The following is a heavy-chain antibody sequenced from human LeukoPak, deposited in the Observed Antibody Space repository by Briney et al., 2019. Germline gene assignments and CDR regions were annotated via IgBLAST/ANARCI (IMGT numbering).Heavy chain of an antibody. J-gene: IGHJ5*02. V-gene: IGHV4-4*07. CDR2: IYTSGST. Sequence: SETLSLTCTVSGGSISSYYWSWIRQPAGKGLEWIGRIYTSGSTNYNPSLKSRVTMSVDTSKNQFSLKLSSVTAADTAVYYCARVDFWSGYRWFDPWGQGTLVTVSS. CDR3: ARVDFWSGYRWFDP. D-gene: IGHD3-3*01. CDR1: GGSISSYY.